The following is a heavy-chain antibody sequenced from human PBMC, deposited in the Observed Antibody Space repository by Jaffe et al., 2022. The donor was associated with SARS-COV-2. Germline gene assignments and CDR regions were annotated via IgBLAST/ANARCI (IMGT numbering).Heavy chain of an antibody. Sequence: QITLKESGPTLVKPTQTLTLTCTFSGFSLSTTAVGVAWIRQPPGKALEWLALIFWDDDKRYSPSLKSRLTITKDTSKNQVVLTMTNMDPVDTATYYCARSLWPYYFDFWGQGTLVTVSS. D-gene: IGHD3-10*01. CDR1: GFSLSTTAVG. CDR3: ARSLWPYYFDF. J-gene: IGHJ4*02. CDR2: IFWDDDK. V-gene: IGHV2-5*02.